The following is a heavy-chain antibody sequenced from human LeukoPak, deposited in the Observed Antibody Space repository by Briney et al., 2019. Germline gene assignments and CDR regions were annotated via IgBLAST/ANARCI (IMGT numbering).Heavy chain of an antibody. CDR3: ARELFGSYGQLLSFDY. CDR1: GXSFSNHC. CDR2: IYPGDSDT. V-gene: IGHV5-51*01. J-gene: IGHJ4*02. Sequence: GESLKISYKGSGXSFSNHCIGWVRQMPGKGLERMGVIYPGDSDTRYSPSFQGQVTMSVDKSIDTAFLQWSSLKASDSAIYYCARELFGSYGQLLSFDYWGQGTLVTVSS. D-gene: IGHD3-16*01.